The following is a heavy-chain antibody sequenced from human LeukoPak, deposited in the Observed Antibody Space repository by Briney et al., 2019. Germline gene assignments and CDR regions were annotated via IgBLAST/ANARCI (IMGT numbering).Heavy chain of an antibody. J-gene: IGHJ3*02. V-gene: IGHV3-23*01. CDR1: GFTFSSYA. CDR3: ARARSYSLLGAFDI. Sequence: GGSLRLSCEASGFTFSSYAMSWVRQAPGKGLEWVSAISGSGGSTYYADSVKGRFTISRDNSKNTLYLQMNSLRAEDTAVYYCARARSYSLLGAFDIWGQGTMVTVSS. D-gene: IGHD1-26*01. CDR2: ISGSGGST.